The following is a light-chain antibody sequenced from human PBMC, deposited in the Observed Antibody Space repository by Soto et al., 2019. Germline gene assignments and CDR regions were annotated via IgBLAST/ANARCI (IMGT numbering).Light chain of an antibody. CDR3: LQDYNYPLM. CDR1: PGIRND. V-gene: IGKV1-6*01. Sequence: AIQMTQSPSSLSASVGDRVTITCRASPGIRNDLGWYQQKPGKAPKVLIYAASSLQGGVPSRFSGSGSGTDFTLTISSLQPEDFETHYCLQDYNYPLMFGQGTKVEIK. CDR2: AAS. J-gene: IGKJ1*01.